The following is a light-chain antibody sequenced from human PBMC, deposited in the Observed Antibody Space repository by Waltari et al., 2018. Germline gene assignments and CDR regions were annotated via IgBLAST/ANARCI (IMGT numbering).Light chain of an antibody. J-gene: IGKJ3*01. Sequence: EVVMTQSPLSLPVTLGQPASISCRSSQSLVFSDGNTYLNWFQQRPGQSPRRLIYQVSNRDSGVQYRCSGRGSGTDFTLKISRVEAEDVGVYYCMQGSYWPFTFGPGTKVDIK. CDR1: QSLVFSDGNTY. CDR3: MQGSYWPFT. V-gene: IGKV2-30*01. CDR2: QVS.